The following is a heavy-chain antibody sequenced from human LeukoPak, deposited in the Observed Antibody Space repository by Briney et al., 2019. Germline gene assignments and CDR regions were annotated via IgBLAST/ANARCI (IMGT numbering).Heavy chain of an antibody. CDR1: GFTFSPCA. J-gene: IGHJ4*02. Sequence: PGGSLRLSCAASGFTFSPCAMSWVRQAPGKGLEWVSAISASGGNTHYADSVKGRFTISRDNSKNTLYLQMNSLRAEDTAVYYCAKDHVPSYWGQGTLVTVSS. CDR3: AKDHVPSY. V-gene: IGHV3-23*01. D-gene: IGHD6-6*01. CDR2: ISASGGNT.